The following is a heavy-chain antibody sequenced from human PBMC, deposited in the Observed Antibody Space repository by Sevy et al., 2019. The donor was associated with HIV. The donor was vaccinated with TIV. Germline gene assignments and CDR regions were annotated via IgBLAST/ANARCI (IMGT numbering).Heavy chain of an antibody. V-gene: IGHV1-2*04. D-gene: IGHD6-19*01. J-gene: IGHJ6*02. CDR2: INPNSGGT. CDR3: TRDRTYSSGWFGNYYYDMDV. Sequence: ASVKVSCKASGYPFTGYYVHWVRQAPGQGLEWMGWINPNSGGTNYAQKFQGWVTMTRDTSITTAYMELSRLRSDDTAVYYCTRDRTYSSGWFGNYYYDMDVCGQGTTVTVSS. CDR1: GYPFTGYY.